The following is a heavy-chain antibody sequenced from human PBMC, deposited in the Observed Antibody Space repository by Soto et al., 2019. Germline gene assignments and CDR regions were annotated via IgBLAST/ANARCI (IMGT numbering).Heavy chain of an antibody. Sequence: PSETLSLTCTVSGGSISSYYWSWIRQPAGKGLEWIGRIYTSGSTNYNPSLKSRVTMSLDTSENQFSLKLTSVTAADTALYYCARGNCSSPNCYTFSGYYGMDVWGQGTTVTVSS. V-gene: IGHV4-4*07. D-gene: IGHD2-2*02. CDR1: GGSISSYY. CDR3: ARGNCSSPNCYTFSGYYGMDV. J-gene: IGHJ6*02. CDR2: IYTSGST.